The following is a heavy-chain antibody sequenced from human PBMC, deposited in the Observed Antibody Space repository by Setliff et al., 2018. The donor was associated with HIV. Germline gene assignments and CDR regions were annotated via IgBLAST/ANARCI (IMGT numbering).Heavy chain of an antibody. V-gene: IGHV4-4*07. J-gene: IGHJ4*02. CDR3: ARILISYGSGTHKYFDY. D-gene: IGHD3-10*01. CDR1: GDSVSNYY. CDR2: IYANGYA. Sequence: SETLSLTCSVSGDSVSNYYWSWIRQPAGKGLEYIGRIYANGYANYNPSLKSRVTMSVDTSKNQFSLDLTSVTAADTATYYCARILISYGSGTHKYFDYWGQGTVVTVSS.